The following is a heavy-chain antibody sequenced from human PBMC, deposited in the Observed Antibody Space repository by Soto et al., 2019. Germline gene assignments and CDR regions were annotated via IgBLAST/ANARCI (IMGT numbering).Heavy chain of an antibody. CDR1: GFTFSSYA. Sequence: GGSLRLSCAASGFTFSSYAMSWVRQTPGKGLEWVSTLSGSGGTTYYADSVKGQFTISRDNAKNTLYLQMTSLRVEDTAVYYCAKEVWSGAMDGWGEGTTVTVAS. J-gene: IGHJ6*04. V-gene: IGHV3-23*01. CDR2: LSGSGGTT. D-gene: IGHD3-3*01. CDR3: AKEVWSGAMDG.